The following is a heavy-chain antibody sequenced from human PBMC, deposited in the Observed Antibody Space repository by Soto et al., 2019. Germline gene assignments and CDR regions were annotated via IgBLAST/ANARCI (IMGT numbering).Heavy chain of an antibody. V-gene: IGHV5-10-1*01. CDR1: GYSFTSYW. J-gene: IGHJ3*02. D-gene: IGHD1-26*01. Sequence: PGESLKISCKGSGYSFTSYWISWVRQMPGKGLEWMGRIDPSDSYTNYSPSFQGHVTISADKSISTAYLQWSSLKASDTAMYYCARQVVGADDAFDIWGQGTMVTVSS. CDR3: ARQVVGADDAFDI. CDR2: IDPSDSYT.